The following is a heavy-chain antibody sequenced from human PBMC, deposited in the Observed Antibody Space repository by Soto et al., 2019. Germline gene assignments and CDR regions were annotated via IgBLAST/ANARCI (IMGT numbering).Heavy chain of an antibody. Sequence: GGSLRLSCAASGFTFSSYAMSWVRQAPGKGLEWVSAISGSGGSTYYADSVKGRFTISRDNSKNTLYLQMNSLRAEDTAVYYCAKDLTTYYYDSSGYLKHWGQGTLVTVSS. CDR1: GFTFSSYA. CDR2: ISGSGGST. V-gene: IGHV3-23*01. J-gene: IGHJ1*01. D-gene: IGHD3-22*01. CDR3: AKDLTTYYYDSSGYLKH.